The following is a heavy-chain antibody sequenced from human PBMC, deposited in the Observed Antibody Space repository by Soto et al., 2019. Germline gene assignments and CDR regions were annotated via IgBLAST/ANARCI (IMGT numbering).Heavy chain of an antibody. V-gene: IGHV1-69*04. Sequence: ASVKVSCKASGGTFSSYTISWVRQAPGQGLEWMGRIIPILGIANYAQKFQGRVTITADKSTSTAYMELSSLRSEDTAVYYCARDPIAPYYDYVWGSYRPQFDSWGQGTLVTVSS. CDR1: GGTFSSYT. J-gene: IGHJ4*02. CDR3: ARDPIAPYYDYVWGSYRPQFDS. CDR2: IIPILGIA. D-gene: IGHD3-16*02.